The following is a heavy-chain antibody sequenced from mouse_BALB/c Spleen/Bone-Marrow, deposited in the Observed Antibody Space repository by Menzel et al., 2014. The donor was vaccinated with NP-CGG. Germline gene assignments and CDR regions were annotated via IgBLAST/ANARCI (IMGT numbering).Heavy chain of an antibody. CDR3: AREGLRRGAAMDY. CDR1: GFTFSSYA. CDR2: ISRGGSYT. V-gene: IGHV5-9-4*01. Sequence: EVMLVESGGGLVKPGGSLKLSCAASGFTFSSYAMSWVRQSPEKRLEWVAEISRGGSYTYYPDNVTGRFSSSRDNTKITLYLEMSSLRSEDTSMYYCAREGLRRGAAMDYWGQGTSLTVSS. J-gene: IGHJ4*01. D-gene: IGHD2-4*01.